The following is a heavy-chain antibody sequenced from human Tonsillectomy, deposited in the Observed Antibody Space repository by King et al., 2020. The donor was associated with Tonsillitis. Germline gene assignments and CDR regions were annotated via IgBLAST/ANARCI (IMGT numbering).Heavy chain of an antibody. V-gene: IGHV4-4*07. J-gene: IGHJ4*02. Sequence: QVQLQESGPGLVKPSETLSLTCTVSGASMSSYYWRWIRQSAEKGLEWIGRIHTSGSTNYNPSLESRVTMSLDTSKNQFSLKLTSMTAADTAVYYCARDQPVGSTRFDYWGQGILVTVSS. CDR3: ARDQPVGSTRFDY. CDR1: GASMSSYY. D-gene: IGHD2-2*01. CDR2: IHTSGST.